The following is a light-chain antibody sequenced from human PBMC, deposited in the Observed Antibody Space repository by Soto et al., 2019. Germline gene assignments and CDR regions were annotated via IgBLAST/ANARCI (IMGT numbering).Light chain of an antibody. CDR2: AVT. CDR3: RSYAGSYTFDV. J-gene: IGLJ1*01. CDR1: SSYVGAYNF. V-gene: IGLV2-11*01. Sequence: HSVLTQTRSVYGSPGQSVSIACTGTSSYVGAYNFVSWYQQHPGKAPRLLIYAVTKRPAAVPARFSGSKSGNTASLTISGLQADDEADYYCRSYAGSYTFDVFGTGTKVTVL.